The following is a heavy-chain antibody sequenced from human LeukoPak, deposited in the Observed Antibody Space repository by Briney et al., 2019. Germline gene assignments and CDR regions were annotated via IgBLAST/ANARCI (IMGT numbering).Heavy chain of an antibody. CDR2: IYPGDSAT. J-gene: IGHJ3*02. D-gene: IGHD6-19*01. CDR1: GYSFTNYW. CDR3: ARQGGQWLVQGAFDI. V-gene: IGHV5-51*01. Sequence: GASLQISCQGSGYSFTNYWIGWVGQMPGKGREWMGIIYPGDSATRYSPSFQGQVTISADKSIDTAYLQWSSLKASDTAIYYCARQGGQWLVQGAFDIWGQGTMVTVSS.